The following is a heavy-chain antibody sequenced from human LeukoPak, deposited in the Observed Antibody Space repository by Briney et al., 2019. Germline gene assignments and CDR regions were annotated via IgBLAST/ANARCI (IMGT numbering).Heavy chain of an antibody. CDR2: INHSGST. J-gene: IGHJ4*02. Sequence: PSETLSLTCAVSGASIRSSHHYWSWIRQPPGKGLEWIGEINHSGSTNYNPSLKSRVTISVDTSKNQFSLKLSSVTAADTAVYYCARGPYGSGANDYWGQGTLVTVSS. CDR1: GASIRSSHHY. CDR3: ARGPYGSGANDY. V-gene: IGHV4-34*01. D-gene: IGHD3-10*01.